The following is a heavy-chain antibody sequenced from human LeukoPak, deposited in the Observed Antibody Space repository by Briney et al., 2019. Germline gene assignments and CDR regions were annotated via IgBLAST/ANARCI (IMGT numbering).Heavy chain of an antibody. J-gene: IGHJ3*02. CDR3: ARGGYCGGDCLLGDDAFDI. V-gene: IGHV4-4*07. CDR1: GGSISSYY. D-gene: IGHD2-21*01. CDR2: IYTSGST. Sequence: SETLSLTCTVSGGSISSYYWSWIRQPAGKGLEWIGRIYTSGSTNYNPSLKRRVTMSVDTSKNQFSLKLSSVTAADTAVYYCARGGYCGGDCLLGDDAFDIWGQGTMVTVSS.